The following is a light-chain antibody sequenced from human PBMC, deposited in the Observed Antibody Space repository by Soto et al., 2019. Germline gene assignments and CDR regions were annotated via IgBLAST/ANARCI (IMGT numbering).Light chain of an antibody. J-gene: IGKJ1*01. V-gene: IGKV3-20*01. CDR2: GAS. CDR1: QSFSSSY. CDR3: QQYGSSPPWT. Sequence: EFVLPQSPGTLSLSPGERATLSCRASQSFSSSYLAWYQQKPGQAPRLLIYGASSRATGIPDRFSGSGSGTDFTLTISRLEPEDFAVYYCQQYGSSPPWTFGQGTKVDIK.